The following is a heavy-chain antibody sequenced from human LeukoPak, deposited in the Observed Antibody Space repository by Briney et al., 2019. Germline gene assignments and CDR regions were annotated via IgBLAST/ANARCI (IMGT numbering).Heavy chain of an antibody. D-gene: IGHD3-22*01. V-gene: IGHV3-11*04. CDR3: ARSLIVASEDY. CDR1: GFRFDSFY. CDR2: ISASGAVP. J-gene: IGHJ4*02. Sequence: GGSLRLSCAASGFRFDSFYMGWIRQAPGKGLDYIAFISASGAVPYYAESVKGRFTISRDNAKNSVSLQMNSLSADDTAAYYCARSLIVASEDYWGQGTLVTVSS.